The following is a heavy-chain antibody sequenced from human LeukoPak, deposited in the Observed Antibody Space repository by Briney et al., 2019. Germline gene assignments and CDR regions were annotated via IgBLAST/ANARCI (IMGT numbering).Heavy chain of an antibody. CDR3: ARADYSSSWSHEYFYMDV. V-gene: IGHV4-59*04. Sequence: SETLSLTCTVSGGSISSYYWSWIRQPPGKGLEWIGSMYHSGNTYYNPSLKSRVTMSVDTSKNQFSLNLRSVTAADTAVYYCARADYSSSWSHEYFYMDVWGKGTTVTVSS. D-gene: IGHD6-13*01. CDR2: MYHSGNT. J-gene: IGHJ6*03. CDR1: GGSISSYY.